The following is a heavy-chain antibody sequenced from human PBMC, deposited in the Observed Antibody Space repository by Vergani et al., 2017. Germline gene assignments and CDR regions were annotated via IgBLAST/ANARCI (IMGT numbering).Heavy chain of an antibody. J-gene: IGHJ5*02. Sequence: QVQLVQSGAEVKKPGASVQVSCKVSGYTLTELSMHWVRQAPGKGLEWMGGFEPEDGETIYAQKFQGRVTMTEYTSADTAYIVLISLRCEDTAVYYCDTSVRFCSGGSYYWFDPWGQGTLVTVSS. V-gene: IGHV1-24*01. D-gene: IGHD2-15*01. CDR3: DTSVRFCSGGSYYWFDP. CDR2: FEPEDGET. CDR1: GYTLTELS.